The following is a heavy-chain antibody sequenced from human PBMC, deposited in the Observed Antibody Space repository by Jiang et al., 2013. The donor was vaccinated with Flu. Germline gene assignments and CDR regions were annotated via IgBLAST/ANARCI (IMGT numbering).Heavy chain of an antibody. CDR1: GDSMSSYY. CDR3: ARVGIAVADSYFEY. J-gene: IGHJ4*02. CDR2: IYYSGST. Sequence: LLKPSETLSLTCTVSGDSMSSYYWSWIRQPPGKGLEWIGYIYYSGSTNYNPSLKSRVIISVDTSKNHFSLKLSSVTAADTAVYYCARVGIAVADSYFEYWGRGTLVTVSS. D-gene: IGHD6-19*01. V-gene: IGHV4-59*01.